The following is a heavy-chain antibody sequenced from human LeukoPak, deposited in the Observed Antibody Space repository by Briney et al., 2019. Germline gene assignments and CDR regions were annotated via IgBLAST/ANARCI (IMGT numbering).Heavy chain of an antibody. Sequence: GESLKISCKGSGYRFTNYWIGWVRQMPGKGLEWMGIIYPGDSDTRYSPSFQGQVTISADKSISTAYLQWSSLKASDTAMYYCARPLLWFGDLAYFDYWGQGTLVTVSS. CDR3: ARPLLWFGDLAYFDY. D-gene: IGHD3-10*01. CDR2: IYPGDSDT. J-gene: IGHJ4*02. CDR1: GYRFTNYW. V-gene: IGHV5-51*01.